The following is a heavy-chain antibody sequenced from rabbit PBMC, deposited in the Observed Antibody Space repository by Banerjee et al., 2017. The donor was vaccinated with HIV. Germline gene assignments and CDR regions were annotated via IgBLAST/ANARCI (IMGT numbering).Heavy chain of an antibody. CDR1: GFDFSNYY. D-gene: IGHD3-3*01. CDR2: IYPAAGAT. Sequence: QQLEESGGGLVKPGGTLTLTCKASGFDFSNYYMNWVRQAPGKGLEWIGCIYPAAGATDYATWVNGQFTISLDKAQNTVFLQMTSLTAADTATYFCARGLVAGVLDLWGPGTLVTVS. CDR3: ARGLVAGVLDL. V-gene: IGHV1S43*01. J-gene: IGHJ4*01.